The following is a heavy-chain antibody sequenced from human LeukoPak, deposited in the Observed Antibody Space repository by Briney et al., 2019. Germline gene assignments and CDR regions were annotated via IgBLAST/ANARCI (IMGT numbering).Heavy chain of an antibody. V-gene: IGHV1-69*06. D-gene: IGHD3-10*01. CDR1: GGTFSSYA. CDR2: IIPIFGTG. CDR3: ASSRGPPTYYCDY. J-gene: IGHJ4*02. Sequence: GASVKVSCKASGGTFSSYAISWVRQATRQGLEWMGGIIPIFGTGNYAQKFQGRVTITADKSTSTAYMELRSLRSEDTAVYYCASSRGPPTYYCDYWGQGSLVTVSS.